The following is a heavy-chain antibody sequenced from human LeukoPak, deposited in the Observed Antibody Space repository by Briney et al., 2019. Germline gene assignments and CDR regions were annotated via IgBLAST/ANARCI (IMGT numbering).Heavy chain of an antibody. J-gene: IGHJ6*02. CDR2: ISWNNGSI. D-gene: IGHD5/OR15-5a*01. CDR3: AKDRVYGPTSYGMDV. CDR1: GFTFDDYA. Sequence: QPGRSLRLSCAASGFTFDDYAMHWVRQAPGKGLEWVSGISWNNGSIGYADSVKGRFTISRDNAKSSLYLQMNSLRAEDTALYYCAKDRVYGPTSYGMDVWGQGTTVTVSS. V-gene: IGHV3-9*01.